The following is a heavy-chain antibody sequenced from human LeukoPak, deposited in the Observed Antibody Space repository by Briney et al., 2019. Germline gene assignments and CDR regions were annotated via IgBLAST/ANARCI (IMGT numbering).Heavy chain of an antibody. J-gene: IGHJ4*02. Sequence: SGGSLRLSCAASGFTFSSFDMHWVRQPTGQGLEWVSTIGTASDTYYPGSVEGRFTLSRDNAKNSLYLQMNSLRAEDTAVYYCAQVVAATPIIDYWGQGTLVTVSS. V-gene: IGHV3-13*01. CDR3: AQVVAATPIIDY. CDR1: GFTFSSFD. CDR2: IGTASDT. D-gene: IGHD2-15*01.